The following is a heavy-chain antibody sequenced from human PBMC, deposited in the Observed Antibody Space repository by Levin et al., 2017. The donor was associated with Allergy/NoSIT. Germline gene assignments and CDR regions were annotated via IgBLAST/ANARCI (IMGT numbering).Heavy chain of an antibody. CDR1: GFTFGDYP. Sequence: GGSLRLSCTTSGFTFGDYPMSWFRPTPGKGLELVSYISTMTYGGTTEYAACVRGRFTIPRDESESVAYLQMNSLKTEDTAVYYCARAVRIVGDAFDLWGQGTMVTVSS. CDR3: ARAVRIVGDAFDL. J-gene: IGHJ3*01. CDR2: ISTMTYGGTT. D-gene: IGHD3-22*01. V-gene: IGHV3-49*03.